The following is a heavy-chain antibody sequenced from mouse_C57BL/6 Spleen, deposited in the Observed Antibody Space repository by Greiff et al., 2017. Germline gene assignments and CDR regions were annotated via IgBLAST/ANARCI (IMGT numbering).Heavy chain of an antibody. J-gene: IGHJ4*01. D-gene: IGHD2-4*01. CDR3: ARGGGDYDDEEYAMDY. Sequence: VQLQQSVAELVRPGASVKLTCTASGFNITNTYIHWVKQRPEQGLEWIGRIDPANGNTKYAPKFQGKATITADTSSTPVYLQLSSLTSEDTAIYYCARGGGDYDDEEYAMDYWGQGTSVTVSS. CDR1: GFNITNTY. V-gene: IGHV14-3*01. CDR2: IDPANGNT.